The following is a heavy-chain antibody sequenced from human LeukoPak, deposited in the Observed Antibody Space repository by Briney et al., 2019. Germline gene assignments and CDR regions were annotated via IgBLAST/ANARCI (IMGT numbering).Heavy chain of an antibody. Sequence: PSETLSLTCAVYGGSFSGYYWSWIRQPPGKGLEWIGEINHSGSTNYNPSLKSRVTISVDTSKNQFSLRLSSVTAADTAVYYCARDDYVRLDPWGQGTLVTVSS. D-gene: IGHD3-16*01. J-gene: IGHJ5*02. CDR1: GGSFSGYY. CDR3: ARDDYVRLDP. V-gene: IGHV4-34*01. CDR2: INHSGST.